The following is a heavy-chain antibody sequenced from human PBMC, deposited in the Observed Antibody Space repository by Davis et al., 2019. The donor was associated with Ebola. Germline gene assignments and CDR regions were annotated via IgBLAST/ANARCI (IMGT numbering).Heavy chain of an antibody. D-gene: IGHD3-10*01. V-gene: IGHV3-30*03. CDR3: ARERRITMVRGDAFDI. J-gene: IGHJ3*02. CDR1: GFTFSSYG. CDR2: ISYDGSNK. Sequence: GESLKISCAASGFTFSSYGMHWVRQAPGKGLEWVAVISYDGSNKYYADSVKGRFTISRDNSKNTLYLQMNSLRAEDTAVYYCARERRITMVRGDAFDIWGQGTMVTVSS.